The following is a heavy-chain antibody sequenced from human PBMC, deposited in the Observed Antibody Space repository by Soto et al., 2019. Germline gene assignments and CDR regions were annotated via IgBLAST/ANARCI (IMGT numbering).Heavy chain of an antibody. D-gene: IGHD1-26*01. V-gene: IGHV3-23*01. CDR1: GFTFSSYA. CDR2: ISGSGGST. CDR3: ARRGSGSYDDY. J-gene: IGHJ4*02. Sequence: EVQLLESGGGLVQPGGSLRLSCAASGFTFSSYAMRWVRQAPVKGLEWVSAISGSGGSTYYADSVKGRFTISRDNSNHTLYLHMNSLRAEEAAGYYCARRGSGSYDDYWGQGTLVTVPS.